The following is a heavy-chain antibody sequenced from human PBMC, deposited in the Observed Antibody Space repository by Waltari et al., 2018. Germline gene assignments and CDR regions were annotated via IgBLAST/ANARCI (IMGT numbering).Heavy chain of an antibody. J-gene: IGHJ3*02. CDR2: VGFTGQT. D-gene: IGHD6-25*01. CDR3: ARDGAAVSPYSFDT. Sequence: EVQLVESGGGLVQPGGSLRISCAASGFTFSNYDMHWVRQPIGKGLEWFSVVGFTGQTYYSDSMKGRFTVSRDNSKNSLYLQMNSLRADDTAVYYCARDGAAVSPYSFDTWGQGTMVTVSS. V-gene: IGHV3-13*01. CDR1: GFTFSNYD.